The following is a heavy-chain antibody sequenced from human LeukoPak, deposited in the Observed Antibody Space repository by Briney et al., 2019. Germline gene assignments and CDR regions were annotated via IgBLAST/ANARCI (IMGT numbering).Heavy chain of an antibody. CDR1: GYTSTSYD. J-gene: IGHJ4*02. Sequence: ASVKVSCKASGYTSTSYDINWVRQATGQGLEWMGWINPNSGGTNYAQKFQGWVTMTRDTSISTAYMELSRLRSDDTAVYYCARARRGGYSGYDYAYWGQGTLVTVSS. CDR3: ARARRGGYSGYDYAY. V-gene: IGHV1-2*04. D-gene: IGHD5-12*01. CDR2: INPNSGGT.